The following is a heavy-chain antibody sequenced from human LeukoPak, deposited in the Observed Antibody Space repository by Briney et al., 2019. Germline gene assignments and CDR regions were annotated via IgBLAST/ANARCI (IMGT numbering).Heavy chain of an antibody. CDR3: ARDNYCSSTSCYNFDF. Sequence: GGSLRLSCAASGFTFRSYGMHWVRQAPGKGLEGVADIWYDGSNKYYAGSVKGRFTISRDNSKKTLYLQMNSLRAEDTAVYYCARDNYCSSTSCYNFDFWGQGTLVTVSS. D-gene: IGHD2-2*02. J-gene: IGHJ4*02. V-gene: IGHV3-33*01. CDR2: IWYDGSNK. CDR1: GFTFRSYG.